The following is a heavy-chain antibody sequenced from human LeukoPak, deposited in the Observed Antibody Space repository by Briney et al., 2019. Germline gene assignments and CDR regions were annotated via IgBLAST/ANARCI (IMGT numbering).Heavy chain of an antibody. V-gene: IGHV3-9*01. CDR2: ISWNSGSI. J-gene: IGHJ4*02. D-gene: IGHD2-15*01. CDR3: AKAPPHDYCSGGSCYLDY. Sequence: GRSLRLSCAASGFTFDDYAMHWVRQAPGKGLEWVSGISWNSGSIGYADSVKGRFTISRDNAKNSLYLQMNSLRAEDTALYYCAKAPPHDYCSGGSCYLDYWGQGTLVTVSP. CDR1: GFTFDDYA.